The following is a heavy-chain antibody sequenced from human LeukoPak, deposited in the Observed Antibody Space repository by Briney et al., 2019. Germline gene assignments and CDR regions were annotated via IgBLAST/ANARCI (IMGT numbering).Heavy chain of an antibody. CDR1: GFTVSSNH. CDR2: IYSGGST. Sequence: PGGSLRLSCAASGFTVSSNHMSWVRQAPGKGLEWVSVIYSGGSTYYADSVKGRFTISRDNSKNTLYLQMNSLRAEDTAVYYCARNHAYSYGGFRWFDPWGQGTLVTVSS. J-gene: IGHJ5*02. D-gene: IGHD5-18*01. V-gene: IGHV3-53*01. CDR3: ARNHAYSYGGFRWFDP.